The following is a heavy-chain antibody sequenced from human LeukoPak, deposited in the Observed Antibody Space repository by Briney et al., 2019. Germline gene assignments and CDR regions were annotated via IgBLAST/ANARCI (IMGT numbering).Heavy chain of an antibody. V-gene: IGHV1-46*01. J-gene: IGHJ4*02. Sequence: ASVKVSCKASGYTFTSNYIHWVRQAPGQGLEWMGIINPSGGSTSYAQKFQGRVTMTRDTSTSTVYMELSSLRSEDTAVYYCAREKYDFWSGYSFDYWGQGTLVTVSS. D-gene: IGHD3-3*01. CDR2: INPSGGST. CDR3: AREKYDFWSGYSFDY. CDR1: GYTFTSNY.